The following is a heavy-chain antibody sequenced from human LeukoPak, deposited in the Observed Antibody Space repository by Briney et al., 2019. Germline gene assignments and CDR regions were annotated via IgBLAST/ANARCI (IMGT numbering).Heavy chain of an antibody. J-gene: IGHJ3*02. CDR1: NGSISSSSYY. D-gene: IGHD6-13*01. Sequence: SETLPLTCTVSNGSISSSSYYWGWIRQPPGKGLEWIGSIYYSGSTYYNPSLKSRVTISVDTSKNQFSLKLSSVTAANTAVYYCASYRSYGYSSSWYRRGDDAFDIWGQGTMVTVSS. CDR2: IYYSGST. CDR3: ASYRSYGYSSSWYRRGDDAFDI. V-gene: IGHV4-39*07.